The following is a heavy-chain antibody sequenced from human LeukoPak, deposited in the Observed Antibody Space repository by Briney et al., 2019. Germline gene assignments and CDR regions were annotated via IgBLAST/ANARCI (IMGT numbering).Heavy chain of an antibody. CDR2: IYYSGST. D-gene: IGHD6-6*01. V-gene: IGHV4-39*01. J-gene: IGHJ4*02. Sequence: SETLSLTCTVSGGSISSSSYYWGWIRQPPGKGLAWIGSIYYSGSTYYNPSLKSRVTISVDTSKNQFSLKLSSVTAADTAVYYCARHSSIAARNSLGIDYWGQGTLVTVSS. CDR1: GGSISSSSYY. CDR3: ARHSSIAARNSLGIDY.